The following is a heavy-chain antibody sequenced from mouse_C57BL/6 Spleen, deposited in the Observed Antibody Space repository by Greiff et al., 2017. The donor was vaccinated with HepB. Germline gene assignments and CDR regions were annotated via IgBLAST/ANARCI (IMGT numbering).Heavy chain of an antibody. CDR1: GFSLTSYG. CDR3: ARKELGRNYYAMDY. D-gene: IGHD4-1*01. J-gene: IGHJ4*01. CDR2: IWSGGST. Sequence: QVQLKESGPGLVQPSQSLSITCTVSGFSLTSYGVHWVRQSPGKGLEWLGVIWSGGSTDYNAAFISRLSISKDNTKSQVFFKMNSLQADDTAIYYCARKELGRNYYAMDYWGQGTSVTVSS. V-gene: IGHV2-2*01.